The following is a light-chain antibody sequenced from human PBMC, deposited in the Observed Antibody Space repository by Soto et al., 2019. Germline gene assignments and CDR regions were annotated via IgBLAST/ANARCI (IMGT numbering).Light chain of an antibody. CDR2: AAS. CDR1: QGISSY. Sequence: DIQLTQSPSFLSASVGDRVTITCRASQGISSYLAWYQQKPGKAPKLLIYAASTLQRGAPSRFSGGGSGTEFPLPISSLQPEDFATYFFKQLIIYPFTFGGGPKLEFK. CDR3: KQLIIYPFT. V-gene: IGKV1-9*01. J-gene: IGKJ4*01.